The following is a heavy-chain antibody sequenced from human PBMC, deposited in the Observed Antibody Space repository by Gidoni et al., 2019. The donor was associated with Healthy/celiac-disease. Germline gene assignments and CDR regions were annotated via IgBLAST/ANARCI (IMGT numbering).Heavy chain of an antibody. J-gene: IGHJ2*01. Sequence: EVQLVESGGGLIQPGGSLRLSCAASGFTVSSNYMSWVRQAPGKGLDGVSVSYSGGSTYYADSVKGRFTISRDNSKNTLYLQMNSLRAEDTAVYYCARDAAVAGLHYWYFDLWGRGTLVTVSS. D-gene: IGHD6-19*01. CDR2: SYSGGST. V-gene: IGHV3-53*01. CDR1: GFTVSSNY. CDR3: ARDAAVAGLHYWYFDL.